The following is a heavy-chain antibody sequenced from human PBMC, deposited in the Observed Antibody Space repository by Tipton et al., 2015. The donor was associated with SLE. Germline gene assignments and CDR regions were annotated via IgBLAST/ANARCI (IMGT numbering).Heavy chain of an antibody. V-gene: IGHV3-21*06. CDR3: ARAFSYRGYFDL. J-gene: IGHJ2*01. CDR2: ISSTSSYI. D-gene: IGHD2-2*01. Sequence: SLRLSCAASGFTFRAYTVNWVRQAPGQGLEWVASISSTSSYIYYADPVKGRFTISRDNAKNSLYLQMNSLRAEDTAVYYCARAFSYRGYFDLWGRGTLVTVSS. CDR1: GFTFRAYT.